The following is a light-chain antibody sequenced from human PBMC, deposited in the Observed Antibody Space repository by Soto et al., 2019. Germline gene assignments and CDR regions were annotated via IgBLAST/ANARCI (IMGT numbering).Light chain of an antibody. J-gene: IGKJ2*01. CDR3: QQYDSSLYT. V-gene: IGKV3-20*01. CDR1: RVVGSARY. Sequence: EIVLTQSPGTLSLSPGERATLSCRASRVVGSARYLAWYQQNPGQAPRLLIHGTSSRATGIPDRFSGSGSGTDFTLTISSLEPEDFAVYYCQQYDSSLYTFGQGTKLEIK. CDR2: GTS.